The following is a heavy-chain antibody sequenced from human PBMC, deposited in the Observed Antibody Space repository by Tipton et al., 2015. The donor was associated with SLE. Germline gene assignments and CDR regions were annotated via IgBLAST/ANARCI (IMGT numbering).Heavy chain of an antibody. CDR2: IVVGSGNT. J-gene: IGHJ4*02. CDR3: ARDRGASSGGWFVGAIGY. CDR1: GFTFTNSA. V-gene: IGHV1-58*02. Sequence: QLVQSGPEVKKPGASVKVSCKASGFTFTNSAMQWVRQARGQRLEWIGWIVVGSGNTNYAQKFQERVTITRDMSTSTAYMELRNLRSDYTAIYYCARDRGASSGGWFVGAIGYWGQGTLVTVSS. D-gene: IGHD2-15*01.